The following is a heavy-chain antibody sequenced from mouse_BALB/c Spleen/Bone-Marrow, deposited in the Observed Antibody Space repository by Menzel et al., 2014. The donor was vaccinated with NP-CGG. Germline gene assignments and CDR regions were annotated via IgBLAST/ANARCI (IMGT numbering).Heavy chain of an antibody. CDR3: VKNNYDGTMDY. CDR2: IRSKSYDYAT. CDR1: GFTFXTNA. V-gene: IGHV10S3*01. Sequence: EVKLMESGGGLVQPKGSLKLSCAASGFTFXTNAMNWVRQAPGKGLEWVARIRSKSYDYATFYADSVKDRFTISRDDSQSMLYLQMNNLKTEDTAMYYCVKNNYDGTMDYWGQGTSVTVSS. J-gene: IGHJ4*01. D-gene: IGHD1-1*01.